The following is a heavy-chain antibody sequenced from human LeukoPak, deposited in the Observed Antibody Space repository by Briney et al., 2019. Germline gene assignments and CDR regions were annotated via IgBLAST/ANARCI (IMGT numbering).Heavy chain of an antibody. J-gene: IGHJ4*02. CDR1: GYTFTSYG. CDR2: ISAYNGNT. D-gene: IGHD2-2*01. CDR3: ARAYCSSTSCYAVWAFDY. Sequence: GASVKVSCKASGYTFTSYGISWVRQAPGQGLEWMGWISAYNGNTNYAQKLQGRVTMTTDTSTSTAYMELRSLRSDDTAVYYCARAYCSSTSCYAVWAFDYWGRGILVTVSS. V-gene: IGHV1-18*01.